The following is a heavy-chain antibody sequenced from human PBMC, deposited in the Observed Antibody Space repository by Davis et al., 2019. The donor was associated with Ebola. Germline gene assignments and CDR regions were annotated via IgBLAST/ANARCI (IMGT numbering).Heavy chain of an antibody. V-gene: IGHV4-31*03. CDR2: IYYSGST. J-gene: IGHJ2*01. CDR1: GGSISSGGYY. D-gene: IGHD6-19*01. Sequence: PSETLSLTCTVSGGSISSGGYYWSWIRQHPGKGLEWIGYIYYSGSTYYNPSLKSRVTISVDTSKNQFSLKLSSVTAADTAVYYCARVGYGGAGTGCFDLWGRGTLVTVSS. CDR3: ARVGYGGAGTGCFDL.